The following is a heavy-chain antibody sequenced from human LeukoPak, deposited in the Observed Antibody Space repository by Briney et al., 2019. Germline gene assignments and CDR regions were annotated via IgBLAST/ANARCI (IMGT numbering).Heavy chain of an antibody. J-gene: IGHJ4*02. V-gene: IGHV1-2*02. CDR1: GGTFSSYA. D-gene: IGHD1-1*01. Sequence: ASVKVSCKASGGTFSSYAISWVRQAPGQGLEWMGWINPNSGGTNYAQKFQGRVTMTRDTSISTAYMELSRLRSDDTAVYYCASGVKLERRLAGVVYWGQGTLVTVSS. CDR3: ASGVKLERRLAGVVY. CDR2: INPNSGGT.